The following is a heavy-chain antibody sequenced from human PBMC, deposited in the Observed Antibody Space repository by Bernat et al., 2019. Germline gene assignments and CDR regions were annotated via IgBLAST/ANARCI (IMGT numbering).Heavy chain of an antibody. CDR3: ARDRGDYYYMDV. J-gene: IGHJ6*03. CDR2: IWYDGSNK. D-gene: IGHD3-10*01. Sequence: QVQLVESGGGVVQPGTSLRLSCAASGFTFSTYGMHWVRQAPGKGLEWVTIIWYDGSNKYYADSVKGRFTISRDNSKNTMYLQMNSLRAEDTAVYYCARDRGDYYYMDVWGKGTMVTVSS. V-gene: IGHV3-33*01. CDR1: GFTFSTYG.